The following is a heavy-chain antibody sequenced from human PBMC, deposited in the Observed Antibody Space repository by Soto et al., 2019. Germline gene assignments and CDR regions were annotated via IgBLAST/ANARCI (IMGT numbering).Heavy chain of an antibody. CDR1: GGSISSGDYY. J-gene: IGHJ4*02. D-gene: IGHD4-17*01. CDR2: IYYSGST. CDR3: ARGNYGDYVSDY. V-gene: IGHV4-30-4*01. Sequence: QVQLQESGPGLVKPSQTLSLTCTVSGGSISSGDYYWSWIRQPPGKGLEWIGYIYYSGSTYYNPSLKSRVXIXVXXSKNQFSLKLSSVTAADTAVYYCARGNYGDYVSDYWGQGTLVTVSS.